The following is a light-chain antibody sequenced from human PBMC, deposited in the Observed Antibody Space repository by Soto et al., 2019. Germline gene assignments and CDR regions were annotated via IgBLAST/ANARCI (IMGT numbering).Light chain of an antibody. CDR1: QDINIY. J-gene: IGKJ5*01. CDR3: QQYDILPIT. CDR2: DAS. V-gene: IGKV1-33*01. Sequence: DIQTTQSPSSLFSAVGDRVTMTCQATQDINIYLNWYQQKPGKAPNLLIYDASNLEIGVPSRFSGSGSGTHFTFTISSLQTEDIGTYYCQQYDILPITFGRGTRLEI.